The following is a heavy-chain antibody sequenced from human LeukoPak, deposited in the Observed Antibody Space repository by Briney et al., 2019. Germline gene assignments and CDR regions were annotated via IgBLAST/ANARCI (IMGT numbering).Heavy chain of an antibody. CDR3: ARSPIPYYYDSSGYKGRNAFDI. CDR1: RGSFSGYY. D-gene: IGHD3-22*01. Sequence: SETLSLTCAVYRGSFSGYYWSWIRQPPGKGLEWIGEINHSGSTNYNPSLKSRVTISVDTSKNQFSLKLSSVTAADTAVYYCARSPIPYYYDSSGYKGRNAFDIWGQGTMVTVSS. V-gene: IGHV4-34*01. CDR2: INHSGST. J-gene: IGHJ3*02.